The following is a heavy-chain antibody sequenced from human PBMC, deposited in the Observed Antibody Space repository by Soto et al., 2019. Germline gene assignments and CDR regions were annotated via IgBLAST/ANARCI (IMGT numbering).Heavy chain of an antibody. D-gene: IGHD2-15*01. Sequence: QLQLQELGPGLVKPSETLSLTCTVSGGSISSTTYFWAWIRQPPGKGLEWMGSIYYTGTTYYNPSLNCRVTISLDTSKNDCSLNLTSFTSVDTAVYYSLRTVRASWWKIDNWGQGTLVTVSS. CDR3: LRTVRASWWKIDN. J-gene: IGHJ4*02. CDR1: GGSISSTTYF. V-gene: IGHV4-39*01. CDR2: IYYTGTT.